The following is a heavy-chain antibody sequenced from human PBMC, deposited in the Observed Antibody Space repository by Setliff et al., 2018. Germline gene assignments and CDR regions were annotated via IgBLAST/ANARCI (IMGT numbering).Heavy chain of an antibody. CDR1: GGSMGSYY. Sequence: PSETLSLTCTVSGGSMGSYYWTWIRQSAGKGLEWIGRVYTTGSTAFNPSLNSRVTMSLDKSKNQFSLKLYSVTAVDTAVYFCARVRITPYCMDVWGKGTTVTV. J-gene: IGHJ6*03. CDR3: ARVRITPYCMDV. D-gene: IGHD3-10*01. CDR2: VYTTGST. V-gene: IGHV4-4*07.